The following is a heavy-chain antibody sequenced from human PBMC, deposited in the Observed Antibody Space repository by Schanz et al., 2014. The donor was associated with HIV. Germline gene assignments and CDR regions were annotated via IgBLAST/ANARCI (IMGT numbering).Heavy chain of an antibody. CDR3: ARGVPAHSSGWYLDY. Sequence: VQLVESGGGVVQPGRSLRLSCAASGFTFSDYWMSWVRQAPGKGLDRVSTISGSGDNTFYADSVKGRFTISRDSSKNTLYLQMNGLRAEDTAVYYCARGVPAHSSGWYLDYWGQGTLVIVSS. V-gene: IGHV3-23*04. D-gene: IGHD6-19*01. CDR1: GFTFSDYW. CDR2: ISGSGDNT. J-gene: IGHJ4*02.